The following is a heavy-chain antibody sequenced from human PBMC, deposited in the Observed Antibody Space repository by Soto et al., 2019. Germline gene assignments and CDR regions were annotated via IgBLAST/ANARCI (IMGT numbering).Heavy chain of an antibody. V-gene: IGHV3-74*01. J-gene: IGHJ5*02. D-gene: IGHD2-2*01. CDR1: GFSFDSYW. Sequence: QLVEAGGGLVQPGGSLRLSCTVSGFSFDSYWMHWVRQAPGKGPVWVSRIDYDGTTTNYADFVKGRFTISRDNANNSLFLQMDSLRPEDTALYYCAKGRGALAVVSNWFDPWGQGTLVTVSS. CDR2: IDYDGTTT. CDR3: AKGRGALAVVSNWFDP.